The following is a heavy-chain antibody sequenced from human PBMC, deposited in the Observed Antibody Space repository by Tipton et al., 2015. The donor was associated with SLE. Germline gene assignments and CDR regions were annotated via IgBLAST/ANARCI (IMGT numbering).Heavy chain of an antibody. D-gene: IGHD2-21*01. J-gene: IGHJ5*02. Sequence: TLSLTCTVYTGSFSGYYWSWIRQPPGKGLEWIGEINHSGSTNYNPSLKSRVTISVDTSKNQFSLKLSSVTAADTAVYYCAREASYCGGDCYPSWFDPWGQGTLVTVSP. CDR1: TGSFSGYY. CDR2: INHSGST. CDR3: AREASYCGGDCYPSWFDP. V-gene: IGHV4-34*01.